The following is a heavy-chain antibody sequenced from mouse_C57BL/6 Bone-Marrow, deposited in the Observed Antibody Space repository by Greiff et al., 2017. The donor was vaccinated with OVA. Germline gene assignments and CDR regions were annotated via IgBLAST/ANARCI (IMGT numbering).Heavy chain of an antibody. CDR3: TSHYYGSSYPAEDFDV. D-gene: IGHD1-1*01. CDR2: VDPENGDS. Sequence: EVQLQQSGAELVRPVASVKLSCTASGFNIQDDYMHWVKQRPEQGLEWIGWVDPENGDSEYASKFQGKATIPADTSSNTAYLHLISLTSEDTAVYYCTSHYYGSSYPAEDFDVWGTGTTVTVSS. J-gene: IGHJ1*03. CDR1: GFNIQDDY. V-gene: IGHV14-4*01.